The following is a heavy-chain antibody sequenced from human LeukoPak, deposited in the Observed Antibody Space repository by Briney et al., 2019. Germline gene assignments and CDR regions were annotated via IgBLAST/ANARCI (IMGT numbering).Heavy chain of an antibody. CDR1: GYTFTGYY. CDR2: INPNSGGT. CDR3: ARDVRDGDYSFDY. V-gene: IGHV1-2*04. J-gene: IGHJ4*02. D-gene: IGHD4-17*01. Sequence: ASAKVSCKASGYTFTGYYMHWVRQAPGQGLEWMGWINPNSGGTNYAQKFQGWVTMTRDTSISTAYMELSRLRSDDTAVYYCARDVRDGDYSFDYWGQGTLVTVSS.